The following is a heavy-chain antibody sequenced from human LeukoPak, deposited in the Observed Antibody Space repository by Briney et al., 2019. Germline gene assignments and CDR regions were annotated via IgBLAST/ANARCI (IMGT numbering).Heavy chain of an antibody. CDR1: GGSISSHY. CDR3: ARGPTYSSGAYFDY. CDR2: IYNSGST. V-gene: IGHV4-4*07. J-gene: IGHJ4*02. D-gene: IGHD6-19*01. Sequence: SETLSLTCAVSGGSISSHYWNWIRQPAGKGLEWIGRIYNSGSTNYNPSLKSRLTMSVDTSKNQSSLNLNSVIAADTALYYCARGPTYSSGAYFDYWGQGILVTVSS.